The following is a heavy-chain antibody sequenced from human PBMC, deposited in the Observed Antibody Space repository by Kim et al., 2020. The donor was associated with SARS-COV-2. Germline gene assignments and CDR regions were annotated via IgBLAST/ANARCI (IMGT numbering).Heavy chain of an antibody. CDR3: ARFCGTKNYDSSGYYYDY. Sequence: ASVKVSCKASGYTFTGYYMHWVRQAPGQGLEWMGRINPNSGGTNYAQKFQGRVTMTRDTSISTAYMELSRLRSDDTAVYYCARFCGTKNYDSSGYYYDYWGQGTLVTVSS. V-gene: IGHV1-2*06. CDR1: GYTFTGYY. J-gene: IGHJ4*02. CDR2: INPNSGGT. D-gene: IGHD3-22*01.